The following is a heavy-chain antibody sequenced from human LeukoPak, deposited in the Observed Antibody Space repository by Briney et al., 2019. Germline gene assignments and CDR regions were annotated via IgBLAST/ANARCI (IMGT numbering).Heavy chain of an antibody. CDR3: ARGIQDIVVVPAAIMFWWFDP. CDR1: GYTFTSYG. J-gene: IGHJ5*02. CDR2: ISAYNGNT. D-gene: IGHD2-2*01. Sequence: GASVKVSCKASGYTFTSYGISWVRQAPGPGLEWMGWISAYNGNTNYAQKLQGRVTMTTDTSTRTAYMELRSLRSDDTAVYYCARGIQDIVVVPAAIMFWWFDPWGQGTLVTVSS. V-gene: IGHV1-18*01.